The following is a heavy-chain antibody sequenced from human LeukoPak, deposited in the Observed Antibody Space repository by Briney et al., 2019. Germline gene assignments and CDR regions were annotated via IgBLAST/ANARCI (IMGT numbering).Heavy chain of an antibody. J-gene: IGHJ4*01. D-gene: IGHD6-19*01. Sequence: SQTLPLTCTVSGGSISSGTFSWTWIRQHPGKDLEWIGYIYSSGSNFYNPSLKGRVTISVDTSKNQFSLKLSSVTAADTAVYYCARAGFGSGWHYFDYWGRGILVSVSS. CDR2: IYSSGSN. V-gene: IGHV4-31*03. CDR3: ARAGFGSGWHYFDY. CDR1: GGSISSGTFS.